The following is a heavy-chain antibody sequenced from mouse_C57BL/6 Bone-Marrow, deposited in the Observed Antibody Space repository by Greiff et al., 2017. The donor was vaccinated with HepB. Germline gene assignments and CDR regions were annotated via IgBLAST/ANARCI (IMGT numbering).Heavy chain of an antibody. CDR3: ARQLGRRVDY. CDR2: IYPGDGDT. V-gene: IGHV1-82*01. J-gene: IGHJ4*01. Sequence: QVQLKESGPELVKPGASVKISCKASGYAFSSSWMNWVKQRPGKGLEWIGRIYPGDGDTNYNGKFKGKATLTADKSSSTAYMQLSSLTSEDSAVYFCARQLGRRVDYWGQGTSVTVSS. CDR1: GYAFSSSW. D-gene: IGHD4-1*02.